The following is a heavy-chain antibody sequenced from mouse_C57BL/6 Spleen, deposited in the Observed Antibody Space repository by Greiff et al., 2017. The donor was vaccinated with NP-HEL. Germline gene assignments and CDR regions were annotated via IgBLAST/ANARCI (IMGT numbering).Heavy chain of an antibody. Sequence: QVQLQQPGAELVKPGASVKMSCKASGYTFTSYWITWVKQRPGQGLEWIGDIYPGSGSTNYNEKFKSKATLTVDTSSSTAYMQLSSLTSEDSAVYYCAREALHDGRGDYWGQGTTLTVSS. V-gene: IGHV1-55*01. D-gene: IGHD2-12*01. CDR3: AREALHDGRGDY. CDR2: IYPGSGST. CDR1: GYTFTSYW. J-gene: IGHJ2*01.